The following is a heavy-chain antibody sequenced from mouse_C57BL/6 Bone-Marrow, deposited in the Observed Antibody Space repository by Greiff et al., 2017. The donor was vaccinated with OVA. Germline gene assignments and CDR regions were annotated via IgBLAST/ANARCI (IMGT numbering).Heavy chain of an antibody. J-gene: IGHJ3*01. V-gene: IGHV1-76*01. D-gene: IGHD3-3*01. Sequence: QVQLQQSGAELVRPGASVKLSCKASGYTFTDYYINWVKQRPGQGLEWIARIYPGSGNTYYNEKFKGKATLTAEKSSSTAYMQLSSLTSEDSAVYFCARGRDSAYWGQGTLVTVSA. CDR3: ARGRDSAY. CDR2: IYPGSGNT. CDR1: GYTFTDYY.